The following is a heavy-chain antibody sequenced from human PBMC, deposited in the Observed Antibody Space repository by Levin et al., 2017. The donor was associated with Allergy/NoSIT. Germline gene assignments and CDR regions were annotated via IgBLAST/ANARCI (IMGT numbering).Heavy chain of an antibody. CDR2: ISYTGTT. D-gene: IGHD4-23*01. V-gene: IGHV4-59*08. CDR3: ARQLDGNSFRYFDL. Sequence: KPSETLSLTCNVSGGSISTYYWSWIRQPPGKGLEWIGYISYTGTTNYNPSLRRRVTISLDTSKNQFSLKVNSLTAADTAVYFCARQLDGNSFRYFDLWGRGTLVTVSS. CDR1: GGSISTYY. J-gene: IGHJ2*01.